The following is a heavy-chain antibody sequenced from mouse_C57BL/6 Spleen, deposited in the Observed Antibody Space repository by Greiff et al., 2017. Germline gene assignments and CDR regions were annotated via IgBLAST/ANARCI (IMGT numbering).Heavy chain of an antibody. J-gene: IGHJ4*01. CDR1: GYTFTSYW. V-gene: IGHV1-69*01. D-gene: IGHD3-2*02. CDR2: IDPSDSYT. CDR3: SRYSSGYVGYAMDY. Sequence: QVQLQQSGAELVMPGASVKLSCKASGYTFTSYWMHWVKQRPGQGLEWIGEIDPSDSYTNSNQKFKGKSTLTVNKSSSTTYMQLSSLTSEDSAVYYCSRYSSGYVGYAMDYWGQGTSVTVSS.